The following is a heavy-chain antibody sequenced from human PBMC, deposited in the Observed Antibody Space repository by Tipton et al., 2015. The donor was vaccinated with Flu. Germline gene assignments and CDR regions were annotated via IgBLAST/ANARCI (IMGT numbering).Heavy chain of an antibody. V-gene: IGHV4-59*01. J-gene: IGHJ4*02. Sequence: TLSLTCTVSRGSIRNSYWSWIRLPPGKGLEWIGYVYHSGRTNYSPSFKSRVTISVDTSKSQFSLKLNSVTAADTAVYYCARGSGSGTYMIFDYRGQGTLVTVSS. CDR2: VYHSGRT. CDR3: ARGSGSGTYMIFDY. D-gene: IGHD3-10*01. CDR1: RGSIRNSY.